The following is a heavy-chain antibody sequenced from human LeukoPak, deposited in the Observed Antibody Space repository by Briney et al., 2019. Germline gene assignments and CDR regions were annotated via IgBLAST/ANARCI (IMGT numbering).Heavy chain of an antibody. CDR3: AKDGPIAALYYMDV. J-gene: IGHJ6*03. D-gene: IGHD6-6*01. V-gene: IGHV3-23*01. CDR2: ISGRDGRT. Sequence: GGSLRLSCAVSGLTFYTYAMSWVRQAPGKGLEWVSAISGRDGRTYYADSVKGRFTISRDNSKNTLYLQMNSLRAEDTAVYYCAKDGPIAALYYMDVWGKGTTVTVSS. CDR1: GLTFYTYA.